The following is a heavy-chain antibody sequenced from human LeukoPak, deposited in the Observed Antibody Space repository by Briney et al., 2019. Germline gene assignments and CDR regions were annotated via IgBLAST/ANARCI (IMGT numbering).Heavy chain of an antibody. CDR1: GFNVGNNY. CDR2: IFAGGTT. CDR3: ARVGHWPDY. D-gene: IGHD1-1*01. V-gene: IGHV3-66*01. J-gene: IGHJ4*02. Sequence: GGSLRLSCAASGFNVGNNYMSWVRQAPGKGLEWVPVIFAGGTTYYADSVKGRFTISRDNSRNTLYLHMNSLRGEDTAVYYCARVGHWPDYWGQGTLVTVSS.